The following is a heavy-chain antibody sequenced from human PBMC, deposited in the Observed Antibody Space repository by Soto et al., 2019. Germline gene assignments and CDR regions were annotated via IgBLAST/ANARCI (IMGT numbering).Heavy chain of an antibody. CDR2: VYNSGST. CDR3: ARHETLHADYDY. V-gene: IGHV4-30-4*01. Sequence: SETMSFSCNVTGGSTSSGENYWSWIRQTPGKGLEWIGYVYNSGSTYYNPSLKSRLTISVDTSRDQFSLNLRSVTAADTGVYYCARHETLHADYDYWGHGTLVTVSS. J-gene: IGHJ4*01. D-gene: IGHD4-17*01. CDR1: GGSTSSGENY.